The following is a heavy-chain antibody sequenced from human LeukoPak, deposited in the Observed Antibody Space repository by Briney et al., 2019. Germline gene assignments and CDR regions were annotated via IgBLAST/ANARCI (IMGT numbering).Heavy chain of an antibody. V-gene: IGHV4-39*01. CDR1: GGSISSSSYY. Sequence: SETLSLTCTVSGGSISSSSYYWGWIRQPPGKGLEWIGSIYYSGSTYYNPSLKSRVTISVDTSKNQFSLKLSSVTAADTAVYYCARHGLSTVTLDYYYYYMDVWGKGTTVTVSS. J-gene: IGHJ6*03. CDR3: ARHGLSTVTLDYYYYYMDV. D-gene: IGHD4-17*01. CDR2: IYYSGST.